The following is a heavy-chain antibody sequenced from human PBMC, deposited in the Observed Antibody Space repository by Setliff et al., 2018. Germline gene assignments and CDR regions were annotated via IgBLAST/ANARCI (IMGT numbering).Heavy chain of an antibody. CDR1: GYTLTGYY. D-gene: IGHD3-16*02. V-gene: IGHV1-2*06. Sequence: GASVKVSCKASGYTLTGYYMHWVRQAPGQGLEWMGRINPNSGGTNYAQKFQGRVTMTRDTSISTAYMELSRLRSDDTAVYYCARVKAPALYYHMDVWGKGTTVTVSS. CDR2: INPNSGGT. CDR3: ARVKAPALYYHMDV. J-gene: IGHJ6*03.